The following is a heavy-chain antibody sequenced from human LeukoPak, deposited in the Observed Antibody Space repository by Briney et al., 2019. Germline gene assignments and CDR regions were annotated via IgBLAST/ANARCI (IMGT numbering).Heavy chain of an antibody. Sequence: ASVKVSCKASGYTFTSYDINWVRQATGQGLEWMGWMNPNSGNTGYAQKFQGRVTMTRNTSISTTYMELSSLRSEDAAVYYCARGRGCSSTSCYQGGNCCYYYMDVWGKGTTVTVSS. J-gene: IGHJ6*03. D-gene: IGHD2-2*01. CDR3: ARGRGCSSTSCYQGGNCCYYYMDV. CDR1: GYTFTSYD. V-gene: IGHV1-8*01. CDR2: MNPNSGNT.